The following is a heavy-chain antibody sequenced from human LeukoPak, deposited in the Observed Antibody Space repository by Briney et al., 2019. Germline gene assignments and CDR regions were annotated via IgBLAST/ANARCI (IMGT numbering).Heavy chain of an antibody. CDR1: GYSFTSYW. V-gene: IGHV5-51*01. D-gene: IGHD3-3*01. CDR3: ARNDFWSASWFDP. J-gene: IGHJ5*02. CDR2: IYPGDSDT. Sequence: GESLRISCKGSGYSFTSYWVGWVRQMPGKGLEWMGIIYPGDSDTRYSPSSQGQVTISADKSISTAYLQWSSLKASDTAMYYCARNDFWSASWFDPWGQGTLVTVSS.